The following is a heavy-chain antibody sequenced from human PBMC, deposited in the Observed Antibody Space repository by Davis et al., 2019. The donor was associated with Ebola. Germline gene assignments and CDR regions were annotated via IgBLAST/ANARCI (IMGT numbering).Heavy chain of an antibody. CDR2: ISYDGSAK. V-gene: IGHV3-30-3*01. CDR3: AREGGNAGTSSFEH. Sequence: PGGSLRLSCAASGFTFSNHAMHWVRQAPGKGLEWVAFISYDGSAKLYADSVKGRFTISRDNSKNTLFLQMTGLRVEDTAVYSCAREGGNAGTSSFEHWGQGTLVTVSS. D-gene: IGHD2-2*01. CDR1: GFTFSNHA. J-gene: IGHJ4*02.